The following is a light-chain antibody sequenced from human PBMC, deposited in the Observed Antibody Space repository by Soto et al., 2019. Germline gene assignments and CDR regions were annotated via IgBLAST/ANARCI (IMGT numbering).Light chain of an antibody. J-gene: IGLJ2*01. CDR3: TSWTTSTTMI. CDR1: SSDIGAYNF. CDR2: DVN. V-gene: IGLV2-14*03. Sequence: QSALTQPASVSGSPGQSITISCTGTSSDIGAYNFVSWYQQHPGKAPKLMLYDVNIRPSGVSNRFSGSKSGNTASLTISGLQAADEADYYCTSWTTSTTMIFGGWTKLTVL.